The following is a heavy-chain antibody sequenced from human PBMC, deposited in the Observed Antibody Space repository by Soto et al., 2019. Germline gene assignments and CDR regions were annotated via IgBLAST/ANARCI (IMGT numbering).Heavy chain of an antibody. D-gene: IGHD6-19*01. J-gene: IGHJ4*02. V-gene: IGHV4-34*01. CDR3: ARDRNGCDY. Sequence: SETLSLTCAVYGGSFSGYYWSWIRQPPGKGLEWIGEISHSGSTNYNPSLKSRVTISVDTSKNQFSLKLSSVTAADTAVYYCARDRNGCDYWGQGNLVTVSS. CDR2: ISHSGST. CDR1: GGSFSGYY.